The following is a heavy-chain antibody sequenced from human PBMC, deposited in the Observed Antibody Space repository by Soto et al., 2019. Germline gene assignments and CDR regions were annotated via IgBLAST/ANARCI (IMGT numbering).Heavy chain of an antibody. Sequence: VKRSWKASDYGNSNYGSSCMRPVPGQGLEWMGWVSVYNGKSNYTQKFQGRVTMTSDTSIRTAYMDLSNLRSDDTSVYYCARGGGTTLAPLLWGQRTLVTGSS. CDR3: ARGGGTTLAPLL. J-gene: IGHJ4*02. CDR1: DYGNSNYG. V-gene: IGHV1-18*01. D-gene: IGHD1-1*01. CDR2: VSVYNGKS.